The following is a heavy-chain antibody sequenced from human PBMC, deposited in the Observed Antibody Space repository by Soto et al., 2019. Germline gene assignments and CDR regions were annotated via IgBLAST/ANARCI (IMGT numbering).Heavy chain of an antibody. J-gene: IGHJ6*01. Sequence: SVKVSCKASGFTFTSSAVQWVRQARGQRLEWIGWIVVGSGNTNYAQKFQERVTITRDMSTSTAYMELSSLRSEDTAVYYCATRSGGDVYYYNCMDVWGQGTTFTVSS. CDR1: GFTFTSSA. V-gene: IGHV1-58*01. D-gene: IGHD2-21*01. CDR3: ATRSGGDVYYYNCMDV. CDR2: IVVGSGNT.